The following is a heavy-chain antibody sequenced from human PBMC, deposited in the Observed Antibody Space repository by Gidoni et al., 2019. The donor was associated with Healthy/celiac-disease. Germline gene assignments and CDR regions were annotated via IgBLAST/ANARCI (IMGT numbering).Heavy chain of an antibody. J-gene: IGHJ3*02. D-gene: IGHD5-12*01. CDR1: GCPISSYY. CDR2: TYYSGST. V-gene: IGHV4-59*08. Sequence: QVQPPESGPGLVKPSETPSPTCPVPGCPISSYYLSWIRQPPGKGREWLGYTYYSGSTNNNPSLKRRVTISVETTKNQFSLKMSSVTAADTAVYYCAGHPIEWLALDDAFDIWGQGTMVTVSS. CDR3: AGHPIEWLALDDAFDI.